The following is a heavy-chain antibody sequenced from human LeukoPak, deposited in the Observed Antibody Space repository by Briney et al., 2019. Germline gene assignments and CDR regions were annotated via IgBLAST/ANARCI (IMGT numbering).Heavy chain of an antibody. CDR2: IYYSGST. CDR1: GGSVSSGSYY. J-gene: IGHJ4*02. CDR3: AGSSARPLDY. V-gene: IGHV4-61*01. D-gene: IGHD1-26*01. Sequence: SETLSLTCTVSGGSVSSGSYYRSWIRQPPGKGLEWIGYIYYSGSTNYNPSLKSRVTISVDTSKNQFSLKLSSVTAADTAVYYCAGSSARPLDYWGQGTLVTVSS.